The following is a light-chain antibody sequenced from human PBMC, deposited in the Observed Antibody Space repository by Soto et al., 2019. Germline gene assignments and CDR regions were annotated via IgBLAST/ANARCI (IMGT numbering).Light chain of an antibody. J-gene: IGKJ4*01. Sequence: QFAPAPFFLSAHVVEKVNDTFRASQDMNTYIAWYQHTPGKAPKLLIYGASTLQSGVPARFSGSESGAVFTLRISSLQPEDFATYYCQKLNSYPLTCGGGNKGDIK. CDR1: QDMNTY. CDR3: QKLNSYPLT. V-gene: IGKV1-9*01. CDR2: GAS.